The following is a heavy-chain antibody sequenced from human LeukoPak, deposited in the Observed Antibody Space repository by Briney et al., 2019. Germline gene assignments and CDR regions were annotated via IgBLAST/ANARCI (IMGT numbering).Heavy chain of an antibody. Sequence: GGSLRLSCAASGFTFSSYEMNWVRQAPGKGLEWVSYISSSGSTIHYADSVKGRFTISRDNAKNSLYLQMNSLRAEDTAVYYCALAPMTTVTSFDYWGQGTLVTVSS. V-gene: IGHV3-48*03. J-gene: IGHJ4*02. D-gene: IGHD4-17*01. CDR1: GFTFSSYE. CDR2: ISSSGSTI. CDR3: ALAPMTTVTSFDY.